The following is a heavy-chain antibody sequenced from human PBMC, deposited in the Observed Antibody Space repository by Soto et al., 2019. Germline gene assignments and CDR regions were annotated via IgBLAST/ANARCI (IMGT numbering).Heavy chain of an antibody. Sequence: PGGSLRLSCAASGFTFSSYSMNWVRQAPGKGLEWVSSISSSSSYIYYADSVKGRFTISGDNAKNSLYLQMNSLRAEDTAVHYCARDYWSSGPAHWGQGTLVTVSS. J-gene: IGHJ4*02. D-gene: IGHD2-15*01. CDR1: GFTFSSYS. V-gene: IGHV3-21*01. CDR2: ISSSSSYI. CDR3: ARDYWSSGPAH.